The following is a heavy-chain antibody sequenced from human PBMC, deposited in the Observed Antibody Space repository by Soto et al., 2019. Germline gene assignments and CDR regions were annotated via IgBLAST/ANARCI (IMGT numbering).Heavy chain of an antibody. CDR2: IKQDGSEK. V-gene: IGHV3-7*03. CDR3: ASSGTDYYDSSGYYPPDY. Sequence: SLSLSCPASGFTFSSYWMSWVRQAPGKGLEWVANIKQDGSEKHYVDPVKGRFTISRDNAKNSLHLQMNSLRVEDTAVYYCASSGTDYYDSSGYYPPDYWGQGTLVTVSS. J-gene: IGHJ4*02. D-gene: IGHD3-22*01. CDR1: GFTFSSYW.